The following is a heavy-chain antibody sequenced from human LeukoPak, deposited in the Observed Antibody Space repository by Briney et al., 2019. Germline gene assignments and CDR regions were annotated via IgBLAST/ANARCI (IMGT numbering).Heavy chain of an antibody. D-gene: IGHD5-18*01. J-gene: IGHJ4*02. CDR1: GFTFSSHA. CDR3: ARQGVDTAMAFDY. Sequence: PGGSLRLSCAASGFTFSSHAMSWVRQAPGKGLEWVSAISGSGGSTYYADSVKGRFTISRDNSKNTLYLQMNSLRAEDTAVYYCARQGVDTAMAFDYWGQGTLVTVSS. V-gene: IGHV3-23*01. CDR2: ISGSGGST.